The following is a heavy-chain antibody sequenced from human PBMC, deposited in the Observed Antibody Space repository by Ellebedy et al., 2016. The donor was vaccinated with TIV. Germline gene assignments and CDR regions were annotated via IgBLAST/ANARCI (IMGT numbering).Heavy chain of an antibody. Sequence: ASVKVSCKASGGTFSSYAISWVRQAPGQGLEWMGGIIPIFGTANYAQKFQGRVTITADESTSTAYMELSSLRSDDTAVYFCARDGSATSAFEYWGQGTLVTVSS. CDR2: IIPIFGTA. J-gene: IGHJ4*02. V-gene: IGHV1-69*13. D-gene: IGHD1-26*01. CDR1: GGTFSSYA. CDR3: ARDGSATSAFEY.